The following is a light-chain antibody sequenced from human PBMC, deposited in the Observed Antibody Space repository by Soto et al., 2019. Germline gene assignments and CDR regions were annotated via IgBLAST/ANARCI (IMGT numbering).Light chain of an antibody. J-gene: IGLJ3*02. CDR3: LLAYSGSPV. Sequence: QAVVTQEPSLTVSPGGTVTLTCGSSTGAVTSGHYPYWIQQKPGQAPKTLIYDTTNKHTWTPARFSGSLVGGKAALTLSGAQPEDEAEYYGLLAYSGSPVFGGGTKLTVL. CDR2: DTT. V-gene: IGLV7-46*01. CDR1: TGAVTSGHY.